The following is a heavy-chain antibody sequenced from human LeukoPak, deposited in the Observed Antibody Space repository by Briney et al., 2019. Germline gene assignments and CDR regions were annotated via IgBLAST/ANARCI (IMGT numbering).Heavy chain of an antibody. V-gene: IGHV3-30-3*01. CDR3: ARENSIWGREDAFDI. J-gene: IGHJ3*02. CDR2: ISYDGSNK. CDR1: GFTFSSYA. D-gene: IGHD7-27*01. Sequence: GRSLRLSCAASGFTFSSYAMHWVRQAPGKGLEWVAVISYDGSNKYYADSVKGRFTISRDNSKNTLYLQMNSLRAEDTAVYYCARENSIWGREDAFDIWGQGTMVTVSS.